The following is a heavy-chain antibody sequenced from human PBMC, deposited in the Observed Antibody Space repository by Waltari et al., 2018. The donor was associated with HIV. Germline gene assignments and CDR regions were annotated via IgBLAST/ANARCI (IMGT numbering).Heavy chain of an antibody. Sequence: EVQLLESGGVLVQPGGSLRLACAASGFTFSNFAMSWGRQAPGKGVGWGSGISGGGHAPFYADSVKGRFTISRDNSKNTLYLQMHSLRAEDTAVYYCARLDFWLKYNFDYWGQGTLVTVSS. CDR1: GFTFSNFA. J-gene: IGHJ4*02. D-gene: IGHD1-1*01. CDR3: ARLDFWLKYNFDY. V-gene: IGHV3-23*01. CDR2: ISGGGHAP.